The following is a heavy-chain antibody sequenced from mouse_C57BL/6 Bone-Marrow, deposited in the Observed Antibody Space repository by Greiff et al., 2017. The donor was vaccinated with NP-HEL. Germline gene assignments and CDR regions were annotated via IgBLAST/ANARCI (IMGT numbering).Heavy chain of an antibody. CDR2: ISNLAYSI. D-gene: IGHD1-1*01. CDR3: ARHPYYGSSYWYFDV. CDR1: GFTFSDYG. Sequence: DVQLVESGGGLVQPGGSLKLSCAASGFTFSDYGMAWVRQAPRKGPEWVAFISNLAYSIYYADTVTGRFTISRENAKNTLYLEMSSLRSEDTAMYYCARHPYYGSSYWYFDVWGTGTTVTVSS. J-gene: IGHJ1*03. V-gene: IGHV5-15*01.